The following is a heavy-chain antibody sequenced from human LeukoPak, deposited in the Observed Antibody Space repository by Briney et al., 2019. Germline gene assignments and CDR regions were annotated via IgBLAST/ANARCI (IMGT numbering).Heavy chain of an antibody. V-gene: IGHV4-59*01. J-gene: IGHJ4*02. CDR2: IYYSGST. CDR1: GVSISSYY. CDR3: ARETTMVPGDY. D-gene: IGHD3-10*01. Sequence: PSETLSLTCTVSGVSISSYYWSWIRQPPGKGLEWIGYIYYSGSTNYNPSLKSRVTISVDTSKTQFSLKLSSVTAADTAVYYCARETTMVPGDYWGQGTLVTVSS.